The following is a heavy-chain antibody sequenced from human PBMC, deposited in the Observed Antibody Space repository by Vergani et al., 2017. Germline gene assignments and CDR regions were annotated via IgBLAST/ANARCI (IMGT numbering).Heavy chain of an antibody. CDR2: IRSKNDGGTA. CDR3: YTGYHDY. J-gene: IGHJ4*02. D-gene: IGHD5-12*01. V-gene: IGHV3-15*01. CDR1: GITFKNAW. Sequence: EVQVVESGGGLIKPGGSLRLSCVVSGITFKNAWINWVRQAPGKGLEWIGRIRSKNDGGTADYAAPLKGRFTISRGDSKDSEFLLVNNLKTEDTAVYFCYTGYHDYWGQGALVTVSS.